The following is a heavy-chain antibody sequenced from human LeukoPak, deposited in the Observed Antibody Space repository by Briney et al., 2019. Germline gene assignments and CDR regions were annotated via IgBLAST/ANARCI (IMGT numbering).Heavy chain of an antibody. CDR3: ATTIFGVAIIGVNDAFDI. CDR1: GYSFTSYW. J-gene: IGHJ3*02. V-gene: IGHV5-51*01. Sequence: GESLKISCKGSGYSFTSYWIGWVRQMPGKGLEWKGIIYPGDSDTRYSPSFQGQVTISADKSISTAYLQWSSLKASDTAMYYCATTIFGVAIIGVNDAFDIWGQGTMVTVSS. D-gene: IGHD3-3*01. CDR2: IYPGDSDT.